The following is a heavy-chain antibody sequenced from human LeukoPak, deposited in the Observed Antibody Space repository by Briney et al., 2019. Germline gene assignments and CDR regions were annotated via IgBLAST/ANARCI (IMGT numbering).Heavy chain of an antibody. D-gene: IGHD6-13*01. CDR2: IWYGGSNK. J-gene: IGHJ3*02. Sequence: GGSLRLSCAASGFTFSSYGMHWVRQAPGKGLEWVAVIWYGGSNKYYADSVKGRFTISRDNSRNTLYLQMNSLRAEDTAVYYRAKSAVSDAFDIWGQGTMVTVSS. CDR1: GFTFSSYG. CDR3: AKSAVSDAFDI. V-gene: IGHV3-30*02.